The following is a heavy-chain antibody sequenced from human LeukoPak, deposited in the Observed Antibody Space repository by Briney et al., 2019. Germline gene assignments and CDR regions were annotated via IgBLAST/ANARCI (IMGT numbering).Heavy chain of an antibody. V-gene: IGHV3-48*03. D-gene: IGHD3-9*01. J-gene: IGHJ6*02. CDR3: AREPPVLRYFDWGALQLYYHYGMDV. CDR2: ISSSGSTI. Sequence: GGSLRLSCAASGFTFSSYEMNWVRQAPGKGLEWVSYISSSGSTIYYADSVKGRFTISRDNAKNSLYLQMNSLRAEDTAVYYCAREPPVLRYFDWGALQLYYHYGMDVWGQGTTVTVSS. CDR1: GFTFSSYE.